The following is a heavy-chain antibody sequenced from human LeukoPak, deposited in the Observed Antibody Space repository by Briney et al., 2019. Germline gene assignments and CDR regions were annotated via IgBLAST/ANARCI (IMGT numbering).Heavy chain of an antibody. D-gene: IGHD3-22*01. CDR1: GFTFSSYS. Sequence: PGGSLRLSCAASGFTFSSYSMNWVRQAPGKGLEWVSSISSSSSYIYYADSVKGRFTISRDNAKNSLYLQMNSLRAEDTAVYYCARGPVDYYDSGNWFDPWGREPWSPSPQ. CDR3: ARGPVDYYDSGNWFDP. V-gene: IGHV3-21*01. CDR2: ISSSSSYI. J-gene: IGHJ5*02.